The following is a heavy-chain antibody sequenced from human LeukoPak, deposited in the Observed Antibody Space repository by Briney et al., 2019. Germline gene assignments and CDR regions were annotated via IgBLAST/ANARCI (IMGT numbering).Heavy chain of an antibody. CDR3: ARDLIAATGSSPDY. D-gene: IGHD6-13*01. Sequence: GGSLRLSCAASGFTFSSYSMNWVRQAPGKGLEWVSSISSSSSYIYYADSVKGRFTISRDNAKNSLYLQMNSLRAEDTAVYFCARDLIAATGSSPDYWGQGTLVTVSS. J-gene: IGHJ4*02. CDR2: ISSSSSYI. V-gene: IGHV3-21*01. CDR1: GFTFSSYS.